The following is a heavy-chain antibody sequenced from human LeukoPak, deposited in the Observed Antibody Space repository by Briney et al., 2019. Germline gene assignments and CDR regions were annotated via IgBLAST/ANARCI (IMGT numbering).Heavy chain of an antibody. Sequence: PGGSLRLSCAASGFTFSSYAMSWVRQAPGKGLEWVSAISGSGGSTYYADSVKGRFTISRDNSKNTLYLQMNSLRAEDTAVYYCAKDSRSYYDFWSGYYNDFDYWGQGTLVTVSS. D-gene: IGHD3-3*01. CDR2: ISGSGGST. CDR1: GFTFSSYA. CDR3: AKDSRSYYDFWSGYYNDFDY. V-gene: IGHV3-23*01. J-gene: IGHJ4*02.